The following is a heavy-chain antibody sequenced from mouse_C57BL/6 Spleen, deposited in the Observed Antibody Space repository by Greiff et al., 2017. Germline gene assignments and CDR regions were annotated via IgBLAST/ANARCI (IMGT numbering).Heavy chain of an antibody. D-gene: IGHD1-1*01. V-gene: IGHV1-52*01. CDR1: GYTFTSYW. J-gene: IGHJ2*01. CDR2: IDPSDSET. Sequence: QVQLQQPGAELVRPGSSVKLSCKASGYTFTSYWMHWVKQRPIQGLEWIGNIDPSDSETHYNQKFKDKATLTVAKSSSTAYMQHSGLTSEDSAVYYCARGGSSYGYFDYWGQGTTLTVSS. CDR3: ARGGSSYGYFDY.